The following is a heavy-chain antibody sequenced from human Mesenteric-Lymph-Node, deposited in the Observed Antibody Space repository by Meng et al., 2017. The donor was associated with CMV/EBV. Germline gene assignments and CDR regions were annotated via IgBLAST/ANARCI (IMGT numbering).Heavy chain of an antibody. CDR3: ARMRTSQQGWFDP. D-gene: IGHD2-2*01. CDR2: IYHAGST. J-gene: IGHJ5*02. V-gene: IGHV4-4*02. Sequence: VVSGGAISSRTWWTWVRQPPGRGLEWIAEIYHAGSTNYNPSLRSRVTISLDETKNQVSLTLSSVTAADTAVYYCARMRTSQQGWFDPWGQGTLVTVSS. CDR1: GGAISSRTW.